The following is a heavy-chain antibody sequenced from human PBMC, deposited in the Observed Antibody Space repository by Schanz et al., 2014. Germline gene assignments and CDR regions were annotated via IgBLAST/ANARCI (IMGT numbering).Heavy chain of an antibody. D-gene: IGHD3-10*01. CDR3: ASRRRMGISMVRGILKGWFDP. CDR1: GDSMSSGGYY. Sequence: QVQLQESGPGLVKPSQTLSLTCNVSGDSMSSGGYYWNWIRQHPGKGLEWIGYIYDSGNTYYNPSLKSRVTMSIDTSENQFSLNLRSVTGADTAVYYCASRRRMGISMVRGILKGWFDPWGQGTLVTVSS. J-gene: IGHJ5*02. CDR2: IYDSGNT. V-gene: IGHV4-31*03.